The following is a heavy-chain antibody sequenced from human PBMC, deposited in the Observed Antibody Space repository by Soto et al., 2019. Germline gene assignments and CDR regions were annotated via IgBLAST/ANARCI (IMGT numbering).Heavy chain of an antibody. D-gene: IGHD3-3*01. CDR3: AGERKFDFWRKDLDV. Sequence: GASVKVSCKASGYTFTTYDINWVRQAPGQGLEWLGWMDPNSGSTGYAQNFQGRITMTRNISRNTAHMELSSLQPEDTAVYYCAGERKFDFWRKDLDVWGQGTTVTVSS. J-gene: IGHJ6*02. V-gene: IGHV1-8*01. CDR2: MDPNSGST. CDR1: GYTFTTYD.